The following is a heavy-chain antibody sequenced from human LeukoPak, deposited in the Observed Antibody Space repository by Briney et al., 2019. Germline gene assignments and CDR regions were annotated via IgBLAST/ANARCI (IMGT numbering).Heavy chain of an antibody. CDR1: GFTFSSYG. Sequence: GRSLRLSCAASGFTFSSYGMHWVRQAPGKGLEWVAVIWYDGSNKYYADSVKGRFTISRDNAKNSLYLQMNSLRAEDTAVYYWAKAVGKGGQGPRFPVSS. CDR3: AKAVGK. J-gene: IGHJ4*02. V-gene: IGHV3-33*03. CDR2: IWYDGSNK. D-gene: IGHD4-23*01.